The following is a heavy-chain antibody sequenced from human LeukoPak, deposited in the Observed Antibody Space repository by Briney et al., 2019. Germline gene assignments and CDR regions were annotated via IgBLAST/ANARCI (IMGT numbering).Heavy chain of an antibody. D-gene: IGHD3-16*01. CDR2: IYHSGRT. CDR3: ARGRRGRCPNSVWGNWLDP. V-gene: IGHV4-4*03. CDR1: GPSISSSKW. Sequence: PPGTLSPTCVVFGPSISSSKWWSWVRQPPGKGLEWIGEIYHSGRTNYNPSLKSRLTISIDKSKNQCSLKLRSGTAADTDAYYCARGRRGRCPNSVWGNWLDPWGQGTRVTVS. J-gene: IGHJ5*02.